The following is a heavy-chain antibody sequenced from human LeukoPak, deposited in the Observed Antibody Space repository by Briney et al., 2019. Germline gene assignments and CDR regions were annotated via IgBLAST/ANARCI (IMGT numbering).Heavy chain of an antibody. CDR2: ISSSSSYT. CDR3: ARPIAAAGYTLDY. J-gene: IGHJ4*02. CDR1: GFTFSDYY. Sequence: GGSLRLSCAASGFTFSDYYMSWIRQAPGKGLEWASYISSSSSYTNYADSVKGRFTISRDNAKNSLYLQMNSLRAEDTAVYYCARPIAAAGYTLDYWGQGTLVTVSS. V-gene: IGHV3-11*06. D-gene: IGHD6-13*01.